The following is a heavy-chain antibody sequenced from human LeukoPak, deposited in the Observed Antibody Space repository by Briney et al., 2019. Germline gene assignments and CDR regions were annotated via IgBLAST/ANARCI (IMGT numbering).Heavy chain of an antibody. J-gene: IGHJ4*02. Sequence: GGSLRLSCAASGFTFDDYGMDWVRQAPGKGLEWVSGINWNGGSTGYADSVKGRFTISRDNAKKSLYLQMNSLRAEDTAFCYCAREGVTGDYLDYWGQRTLVTVSS. CDR2: INWNGGST. V-gene: IGHV3-20*04. CDR3: AREGVTGDYLDY. D-gene: IGHD2-21*02. CDR1: GFTFDDYG.